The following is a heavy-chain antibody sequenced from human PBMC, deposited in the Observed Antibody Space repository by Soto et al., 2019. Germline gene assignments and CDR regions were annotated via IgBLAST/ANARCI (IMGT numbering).Heavy chain of an antibody. D-gene: IGHD4-17*01. CDR3: ARGGTTVITFAFDI. J-gene: IGHJ3*02. Sequence: PSETLSLTCTVSSGSINSGAYYWSWIRQHPGKGLEWIAYIYNGATTHYNPSLKSRITISLDTSKNQFSLKLSSVTAADTAVYYCARGGTTVITFAFDIWGQGTMVTVSS. V-gene: IGHV4-31*03. CDR1: SGSINSGAYY. CDR2: IYNGATT.